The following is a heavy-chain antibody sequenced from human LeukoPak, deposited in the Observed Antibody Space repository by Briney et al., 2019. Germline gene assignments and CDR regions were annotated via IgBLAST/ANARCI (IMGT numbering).Heavy chain of an antibody. CDR3: STTIGTHPDPTKLLPIRFDP. J-gene: IGHJ5*02. Sequence: PGGSLRLSCAASGFIFSNAWMSWVRQAPGKGLEWVGRIKRKNDGGTTDYAAPVKGRFTISREDSKNTLYLQMNSLKIEDTAVYYCSTTIGTHPDPTKLLPIRFDPWGQGTLVTVSS. V-gene: IGHV3-15*01. CDR1: GFIFSNAW. CDR2: IKRKNDGGTT. D-gene: IGHD1-7*01.